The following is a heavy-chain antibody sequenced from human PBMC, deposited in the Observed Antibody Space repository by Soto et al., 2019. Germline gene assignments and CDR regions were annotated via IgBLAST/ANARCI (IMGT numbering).Heavy chain of an antibody. D-gene: IGHD6-25*01. CDR1: GGTFSSYA. CDR2: IIPIFGTA. V-gene: IGHV1-69*13. Sequence: GASVKVSCKASGGTFSSYAISWVRQAPGQGLEWMGGIIPIFGTANYAQKFQGRVTITADESTSTAYMELSSLRSEDTAVYYCASRPYSSGKYYYYYYGMDVWGQGTTVTASS. J-gene: IGHJ6*02. CDR3: ASRPYSSGKYYYYYYGMDV.